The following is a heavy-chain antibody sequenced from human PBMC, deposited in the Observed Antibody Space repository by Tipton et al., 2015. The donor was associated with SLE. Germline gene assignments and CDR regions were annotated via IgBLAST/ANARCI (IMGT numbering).Heavy chain of an antibody. D-gene: IGHD6-19*01. CDR2: IYYDGTA. Sequence: TLSLTCAVSGGSISSSNWWSWVRQSPGKGLEWIGNIYYDGTAYSTPSLESRVSISVDTSKNQVSLRLASVTAADTAVYYCATVRLQRDGWYPWDFWGQGTLVTV. J-gene: IGHJ4*02. CDR3: ATVRLQRDGWYPWDF. V-gene: IGHV4-4*02. CDR1: GGSISSSNW.